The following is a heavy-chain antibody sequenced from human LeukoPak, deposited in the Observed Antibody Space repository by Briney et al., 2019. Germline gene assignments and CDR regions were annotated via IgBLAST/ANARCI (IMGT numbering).Heavy chain of an antibody. V-gene: IGHV3-33*01. J-gene: IGHJ5*02. Sequence: GGSLRLSCAASGFTFSSYGMHWVRQAPGKGLEWVAVIWYDGSNKYYADSVKGRFTISRDNSKNTLYLQMNSLRAEDTAVYYCAGYNSSSWSGWLDPWGQGTLVTVSS. CDR1: GFTFSSYG. CDR2: IWYDGSNK. CDR3: AGYNSSSWSGWLDP. D-gene: IGHD6-13*01.